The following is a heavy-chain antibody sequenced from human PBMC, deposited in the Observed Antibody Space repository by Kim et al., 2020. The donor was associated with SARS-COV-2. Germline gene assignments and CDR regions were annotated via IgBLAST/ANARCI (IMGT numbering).Heavy chain of an antibody. CDR2: ISWNSGSI. J-gene: IGHJ3*02. Sequence: GGSLRLSCAASGFTFDDYAMHWVRQAPGKGLEWVSGISWNSGSIGYADSVKGRFTISRDNAKNSLYLQMNSLRAEDTALYYCAKDQSLYARVEKQEGDAFDIWGQGTMVTVSS. CDR3: AKDQSLYARVEKQEGDAFDI. V-gene: IGHV3-9*01. CDR1: GFTFDDYA. D-gene: IGHD3-16*02.